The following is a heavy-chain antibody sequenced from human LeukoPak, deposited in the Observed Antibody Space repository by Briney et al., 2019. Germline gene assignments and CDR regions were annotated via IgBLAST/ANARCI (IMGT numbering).Heavy chain of an antibody. D-gene: IGHD3-16*01. CDR2: IYDSGST. J-gene: IGHJ5*02. Sequence: SETLSLTCTVSGGSISDFYWTWVRQPPGKGLEWIGSIYDSGSTYYNPSLKSRVTISVDTSKNQFSLKLNSVTAADTAVYYCARHYGPWGQGTLVTVSS. CDR1: GGSISDFY. CDR3: ARHYGP. V-gene: IGHV4-59*05.